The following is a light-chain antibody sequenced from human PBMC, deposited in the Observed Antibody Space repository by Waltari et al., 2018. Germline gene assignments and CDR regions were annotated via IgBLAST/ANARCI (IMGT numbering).Light chain of an antibody. CDR1: QSVSSY. J-gene: IGKJ4*01. Sequence: EIVLTQSPDTLSLSPGGRATLSCRARQSVSSYLAWYQQKPGQAPRPLIYDASNRATGIPARFSGSGAGTDFTLTISSLEPEDFVVYYCQQRSNWPPLTFGGGTKVEIK. CDR3: QQRSNWPPLT. V-gene: IGKV3-11*01. CDR2: DAS.